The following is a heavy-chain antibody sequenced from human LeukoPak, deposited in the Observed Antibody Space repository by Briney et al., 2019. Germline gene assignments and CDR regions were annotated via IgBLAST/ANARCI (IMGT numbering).Heavy chain of an antibody. D-gene: IGHD5-18*01. J-gene: IGHJ5*01. CDR1: GFAFSSYN. CDR2: ITPSGSYT. V-gene: IGHV3-21*01. Sequence: PGGSLRLSCAASGFAFSSYNMNWVRQAPGKGLEWVSSITPSGSYTYYADSVKGRLTISRDNAKNSLYLQMNSLGAEDTAVYYCARGDDTAMVSGGYNWFDSWGQGTLVTVFS. CDR3: ARGDDTAMVSGGYNWFDS.